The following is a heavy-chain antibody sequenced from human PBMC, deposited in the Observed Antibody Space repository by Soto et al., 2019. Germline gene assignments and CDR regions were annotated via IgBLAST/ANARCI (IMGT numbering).Heavy chain of an antibody. CDR3: ARPDYGDYGGIDY. CDR1: GFTVSSNY. CDR2: IYSGGRT. Sequence: PGGSLRLSCAASGFTVSSNYMSWVRQAPGKGLEWVSVIYSGGRTYYADSVKGRFTISRHNSKNTLYLQMNSLRAEDTAVYYCARPDYGDYGGIDYWGQGTLVTVSS. D-gene: IGHD4-17*01. V-gene: IGHV3-53*04. J-gene: IGHJ4*02.